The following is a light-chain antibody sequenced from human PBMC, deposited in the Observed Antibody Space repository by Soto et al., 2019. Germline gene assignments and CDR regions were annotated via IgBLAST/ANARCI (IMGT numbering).Light chain of an antibody. J-gene: IGLJ1*01. CDR1: ISDVGGYNY. CDR3: SSYAGSSNV. V-gene: IGLV2-8*01. Sequence: QSLRTQAPSASGSPGQSCAISCTGTISDVGGYNYVSWYQQHPGKAPKLMIYEVNKRPSGVPDRFSGSKSGNTASLTVSGLQAEDEADYYCSSYAGSSNVFGTGTKVTVL. CDR2: EVN.